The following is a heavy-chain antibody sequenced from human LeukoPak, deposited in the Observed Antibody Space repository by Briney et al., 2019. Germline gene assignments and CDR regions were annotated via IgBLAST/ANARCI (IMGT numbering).Heavy chain of an antibody. CDR3: ARVGGRGVTLYYFDY. D-gene: IGHD3-10*01. CDR1: GGSISSYY. V-gene: IGHV4-59*01. CDR2: IYYSGST. J-gene: IGHJ4*02. Sequence: SETLSLTCTVSGGSISSYYWSWIRQPPGKGLERIGYIYYSGSTNYNPSLKSRVTISVDTSKNQFSLKLSSVTAADTAVYYCARVGGRGVTLYYFDYWGQGTLVTVSS.